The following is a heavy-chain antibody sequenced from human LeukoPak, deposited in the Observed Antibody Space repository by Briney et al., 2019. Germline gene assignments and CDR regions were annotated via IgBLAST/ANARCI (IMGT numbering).Heavy chain of an antibody. J-gene: IGHJ4*02. V-gene: IGHV3-7*01. CDR1: GFTFSTYA. Sequence: SGGSLRLSCAASGFTFSTYAMSWVRQAPGKGLEWVAIIKQDGTETFYVDSVKGRFTISRDNVKNSLYLQMNSLRIEDAAVYYCMGGRGWLPENWGQGTLVTVSS. CDR3: MGGRGWLPEN. CDR2: IKQDGTET. D-gene: IGHD3-22*01.